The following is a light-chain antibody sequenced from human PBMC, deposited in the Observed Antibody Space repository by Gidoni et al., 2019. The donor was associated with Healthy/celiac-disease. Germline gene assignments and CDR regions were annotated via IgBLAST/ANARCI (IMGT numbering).Light chain of an antibody. V-gene: IGKV3-20*01. CDR2: GAS. CDR3: QQYGSSPHT. J-gene: IGKJ2*01. CDR1: QSVSSSY. Sequence: EIVLTQSPGTLSLSPGERATLSCRDSQSVSSSYLAWYQQKPGQAPRLLIHGASSRATGIPDRFSGSGSGTDFTLTISRLEPEDFAVYYCQQYGSSPHTFGQGTKLEIK.